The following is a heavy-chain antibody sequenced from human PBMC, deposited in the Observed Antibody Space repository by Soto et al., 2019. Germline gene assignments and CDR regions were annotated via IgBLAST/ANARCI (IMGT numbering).Heavy chain of an antibody. Sequence: GASVKVSCKASGYTFTSYYMHWVRQAPGQGLEWMGIINPSGGSTSYAQKFQGRVTMTRDTSTSTVYMELSSLRSEDTAVYYCARDPSSIAARHPYYYGMDVWGQGTTVTVSS. D-gene: IGHD6-6*01. CDR3: ARDPSSIAARHPYYYGMDV. V-gene: IGHV1-46*01. CDR1: GYTFTSYY. J-gene: IGHJ6*02. CDR2: INPSGGST.